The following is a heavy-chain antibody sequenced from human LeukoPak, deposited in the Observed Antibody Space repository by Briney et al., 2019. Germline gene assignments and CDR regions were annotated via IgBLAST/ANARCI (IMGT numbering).Heavy chain of an antibody. CDR1: GYTFTGYY. CDR2: INPNSGGT. J-gene: IGHJ5*02. Sequence: GASVKVSCKASGYTFTGYYMHWVRQAPGQGLEWMGWINPNSGGTNYAQKFQGRVTMTRDTSISTAYMELSRLRSDDTAVYYCARRGENYYGSGSNLRGFVYWFDPWGQGTLVTVSS. CDR3: ARRGENYYGSGSNLRGFVYWFDP. V-gene: IGHV1-2*02. D-gene: IGHD3-10*01.